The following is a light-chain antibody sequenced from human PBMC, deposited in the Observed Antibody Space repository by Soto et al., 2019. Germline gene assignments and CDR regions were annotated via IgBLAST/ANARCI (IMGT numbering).Light chain of an antibody. CDR1: QSITTF. Sequence: DIQITQSPSTLSASIGDRVTITCRASQSITTFLAWYQQKPGKAPQILIYDASKLEPGVPSRLSGGGSGTEFTLTISSLQPDDFATYYCQQYSTYPLTFGGGTRVEIK. CDR3: QQYSTYPLT. V-gene: IGKV1-5*01. CDR2: DAS. J-gene: IGKJ4*01.